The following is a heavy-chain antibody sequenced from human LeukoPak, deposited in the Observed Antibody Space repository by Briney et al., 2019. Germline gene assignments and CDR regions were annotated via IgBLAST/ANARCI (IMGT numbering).Heavy chain of an antibody. Sequence: GESLKISCKASGYSFNSDWIGWVRQMPGKGLEWVGLIYPGDSDIRYSPSFRGRVTISADKSISTAYLQWSSLTASDTAMYYCAQLGDLYGDYTFRDYWGQGTLVTVSS. V-gene: IGHV5-51*01. J-gene: IGHJ4*02. CDR1: GYSFNSDW. CDR3: AQLGDLYGDYTFRDY. CDR2: IYPGDSDI. D-gene: IGHD4-17*01.